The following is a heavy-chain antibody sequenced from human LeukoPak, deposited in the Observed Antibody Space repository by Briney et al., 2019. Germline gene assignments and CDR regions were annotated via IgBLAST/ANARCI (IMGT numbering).Heavy chain of an antibody. CDR2: IYYSGST. Sequence: SETLSLTCTVSGGSISSGDYYWSWIRQPPGEGLEWIGYIYYSGSTYYNPSLKSRVTISVDTSKNQFSLKLSSVTAADTAAYYCARVNYYGSGSYYSAFYVDVWGKGTTVTVSS. CDR3: ARVNYYGSGSYYSAFYVDV. J-gene: IGHJ6*03. D-gene: IGHD3-10*01. CDR1: GGSISSGDYY. V-gene: IGHV4-30-4*08.